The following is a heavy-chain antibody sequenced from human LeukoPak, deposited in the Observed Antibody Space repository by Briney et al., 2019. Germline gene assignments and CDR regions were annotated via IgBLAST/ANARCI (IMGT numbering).Heavy chain of an antibody. CDR3: ATIVGATGRAYYYYGMDV. Sequence: ASVKVSGKASGYTFTGYYMHWVRQAPGQGLEWMGWINPNSGGTNYAQKFQGRVTMTEDTSTDTAYMELSSLRSEDTAVYYCATIVGATGRAYYYYGMDVWGQGTTVTVSS. CDR2: INPNSGGT. D-gene: IGHD1-26*01. CDR1: GYTFTGYY. V-gene: IGHV1-2*02. J-gene: IGHJ6*02.